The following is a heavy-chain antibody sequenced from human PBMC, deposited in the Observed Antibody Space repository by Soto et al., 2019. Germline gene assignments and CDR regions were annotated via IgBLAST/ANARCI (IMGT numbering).Heavy chain of an antibody. J-gene: IGHJ4*02. Sequence: GASLKISCKGSGYNFTTFWIGWVRQVPGKGLEWMGIIYPGDSETKYSPDFEGQVTISADRSTNTAYLQWRSLRASDTAMYYCARLGFPGAIYFDSWGLGTLVTVSS. CDR3: ARLGFPGAIYFDS. CDR1: GYNFTTFW. CDR2: IYPGDSET. V-gene: IGHV5-51*01.